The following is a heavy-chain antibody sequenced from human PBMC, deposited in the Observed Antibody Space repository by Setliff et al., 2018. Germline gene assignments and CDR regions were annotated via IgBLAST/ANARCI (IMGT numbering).Heavy chain of an antibody. CDR1: GYSFPSYW. D-gene: IGHD2-21*02. J-gene: IGHJ3*02. Sequence: GESLKISCKGSGYSFPSYWIGWVRQMPGKGLEWMGILYPGDSETRYSPSLQGQVTISADKSISTAYLQWTSLKASDTAMYHCARQVTAGSAIDIWGQGTMVTVS. V-gene: IGHV5-51*01. CDR2: LYPGDSET. CDR3: ARQVTAGSAIDI.